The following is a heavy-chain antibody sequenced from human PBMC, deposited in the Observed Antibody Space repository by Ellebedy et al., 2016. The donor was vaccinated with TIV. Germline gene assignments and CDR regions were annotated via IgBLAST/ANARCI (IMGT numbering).Heavy chain of an antibody. D-gene: IGHD2-21*02. CDR3: ARGLDLQHGMVVTARPQQPPAGRGDY. CDR2: INHSGST. Sequence: SETLSLXXAVYGGSFSGYYWSWIRQPPGKGLEWIGEINHSGSTNYNPSLKSRVTISVDTSKNQFSLKLSSVTAADTAVYYCARGLDLQHGMVVTARPQQPPAGRGDYWGQGTLVTVSS. V-gene: IGHV4-34*01. CDR1: GGSFSGYY. J-gene: IGHJ4*02.